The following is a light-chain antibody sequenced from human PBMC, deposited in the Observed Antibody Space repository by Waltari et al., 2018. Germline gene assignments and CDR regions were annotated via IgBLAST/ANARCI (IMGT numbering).Light chain of an antibody. Sequence: QSVLTQPPSVSGAPGQRVTISCTGSGPNIGAGYDVHWYHQVPRTAPKLLIYGSTSRPVGVPDRFFGSTSGTSASLTITGLQAEDEGDYYCQSYDTSLTVVFGGGTKLTVL. CDR3: QSYDTSLTVV. CDR1: GPNIGAGYD. CDR2: GST. V-gene: IGLV1-40*01. J-gene: IGLJ3*02.